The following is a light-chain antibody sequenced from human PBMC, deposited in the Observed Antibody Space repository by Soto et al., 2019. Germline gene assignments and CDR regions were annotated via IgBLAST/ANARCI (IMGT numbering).Light chain of an antibody. V-gene: IGKV1-27*01. CDR2: AAS. J-gene: IGKJ3*01. Sequence: DIQMTQSPSSLSASVGDRVTITCRASQGIDNYLAWYQQKLGRVPKLLIYAASTLQSGVPSRFSGSGSGTDFTLTISSLQPEDVATYYCQKYNNALHTFGPRTKVDIK. CDR1: QGIDNY. CDR3: QKYNNALHT.